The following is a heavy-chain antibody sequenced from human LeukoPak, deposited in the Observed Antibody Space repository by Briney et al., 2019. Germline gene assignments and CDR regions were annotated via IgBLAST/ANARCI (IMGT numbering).Heavy chain of an antibody. J-gene: IGHJ4*02. V-gene: IGHV4-59*01. D-gene: IGHD3-22*01. CDR2: IYYSGST. Sequence: SETLSLTCTVSGGSISSYYWSWIRQPPGKGLEWIGYIYYSGSTNYNPSLKSRVTISVDTSKNQFSLKLSSVTAADTAVYYCARETYYYDSSGYYRPYFDYWGQGTLVTVSS. CDR3: ARETYYYDSSGYYRPYFDY. CDR1: GGSISSYY.